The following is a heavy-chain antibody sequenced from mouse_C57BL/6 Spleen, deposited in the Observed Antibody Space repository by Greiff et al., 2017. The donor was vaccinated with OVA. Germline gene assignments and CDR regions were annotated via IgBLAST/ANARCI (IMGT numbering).Heavy chain of an antibody. Sequence: EVKLQESGPELVKPGASVKIPCKASGYTFTDYNMDWVKQSHGKSLEWIGDINPNNGGTIYNQKFKGKATLTVDKSSSTAYMELRSLTSEDTAVYYCARGDYGSRGFAYWGQGTLVTVSA. CDR2: INPNNGGT. D-gene: IGHD1-1*01. V-gene: IGHV1-18*01. CDR3: ARGDYGSRGFAY. CDR1: GYTFTDYN. J-gene: IGHJ3*01.